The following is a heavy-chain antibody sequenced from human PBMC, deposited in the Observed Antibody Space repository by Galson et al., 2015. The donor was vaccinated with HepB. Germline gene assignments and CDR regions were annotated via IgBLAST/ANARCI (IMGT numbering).Heavy chain of an antibody. D-gene: IGHD3-22*01. CDR3: ARVRAFYDSSDSSYGMDV. CDR2: IFGTT. Sequence: SVKVSCKASGDTLSNNAISWVRQAPGQGLEWMGGIFGTTNYAQKFQGRVTITADESTSTAYMELSSLRSEDTAVYYCARVRAFYDSSDSSYGMDVWGQGTTVTVSS. J-gene: IGHJ6*02. CDR1: GDTLSNNA. V-gene: IGHV1-69*13.